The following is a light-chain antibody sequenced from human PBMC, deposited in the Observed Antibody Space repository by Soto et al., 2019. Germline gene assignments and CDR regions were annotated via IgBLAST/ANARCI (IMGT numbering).Light chain of an antibody. CDR3: QQYNSYSIT. Sequence: DIQMTQSPSTLSASVGDRVTITCRASQSISSWLAWYQQKPGKAPKLLIYDASSLESGVPSRFSGSGSGTKFTLTISSLQPDDFATYYCQQYNSYSITFGQGTRLEIK. V-gene: IGKV1-5*01. CDR2: DAS. CDR1: QSISSW. J-gene: IGKJ5*01.